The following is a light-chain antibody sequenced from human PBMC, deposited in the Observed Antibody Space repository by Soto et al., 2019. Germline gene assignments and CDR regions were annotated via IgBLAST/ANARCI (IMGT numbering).Light chain of an antibody. CDR3: SARDDSLSAVV. J-gene: IGLJ2*01. V-gene: IGLV1-47*01. CDR1: SSNIGSNH. Sequence: QSVLTQPPSTSGTPGQRVTISCSGSSSNIGSNHVYWYQQFPGLAPKLLMYRSDQRPTGVPDRVSGSESGTSASPAISGLRSEAEADYYCSARDDSLSAVVFGGGTKLTVL. CDR2: RSD.